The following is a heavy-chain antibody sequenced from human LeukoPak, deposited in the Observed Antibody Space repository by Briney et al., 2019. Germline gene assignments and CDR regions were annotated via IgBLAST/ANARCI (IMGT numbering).Heavy chain of an antibody. D-gene: IGHD6-13*01. CDR3: ARVLWEQQLVLGFDP. CDR2: ISGSGGST. V-gene: IGHV3-23*01. CDR1: GFTFSSYA. Sequence: GGSLRLSCAASGFTFSSYAMSWVRQAPGKGLEWVSAISGSGGSTYYADSVKGRFTISRDNSKNTLYLQMNSLRAEDTAVYYCARVLWEQQLVLGFDPWGQGSLVTVSS. J-gene: IGHJ5*02.